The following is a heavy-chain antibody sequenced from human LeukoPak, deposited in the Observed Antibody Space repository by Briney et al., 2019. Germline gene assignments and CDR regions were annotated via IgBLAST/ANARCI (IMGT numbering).Heavy chain of an antibody. CDR1: GGSSSSYY. CDR3: ASSSSWYLYYFDY. CDR2: IYTSGST. V-gene: IGHV4-4*07. Sequence: KASETLSLTCTVSGGSSSSYYWSWIRHPAGQGLEWLGRIYTSGSTNYNPSLKSRVTMSVDTSKNQFSLKLSSVTAADTAVYYCASSSSWYLYYFDYWGQGTLVTVSS. D-gene: IGHD6-13*01. J-gene: IGHJ4*02.